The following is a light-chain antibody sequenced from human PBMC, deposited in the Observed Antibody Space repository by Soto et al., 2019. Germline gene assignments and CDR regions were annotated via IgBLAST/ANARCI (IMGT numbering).Light chain of an antibody. Sequence: QSVLTQPPSVSAAPGQKVTVSCSGSSSNIGKNSVSWYQQLPGTAPKLLIYDDSLRPSGIPDRFSGSKSATSATLGITGLQTGDEADYYCGTWDSSRIGVVFGGGTKLTVL. CDR3: GTWDSSRIGVV. CDR1: SSNIGKNS. V-gene: IGLV1-51*01. CDR2: DDS. J-gene: IGLJ2*01.